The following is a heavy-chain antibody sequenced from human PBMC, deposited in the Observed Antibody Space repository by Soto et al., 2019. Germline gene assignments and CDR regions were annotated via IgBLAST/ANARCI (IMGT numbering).Heavy chain of an antibody. CDR2: INPNSGGT. Sequence: ASVKVSCKASGYTFTGYYMHWVRQAPGQGLEWMGWINPNSGGTNYAQKFQGWVTMTRDTSISTAYMELNSLRAEDTAVYYCARVAYSSSRDPYFDYWGQGTLVTVSS. V-gene: IGHV1-2*04. D-gene: IGHD6-6*01. J-gene: IGHJ4*02. CDR1: GYTFTGYY. CDR3: ARVAYSSSRDPYFDY.